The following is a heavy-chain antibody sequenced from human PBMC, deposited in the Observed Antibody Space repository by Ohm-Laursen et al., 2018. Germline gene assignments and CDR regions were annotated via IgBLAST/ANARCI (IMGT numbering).Heavy chain of an antibody. CDR1: GFTFSSYG. D-gene: IGHD5-24*01. V-gene: IGHV3-48*01. Sequence: SLRLSCAASGFTFSSYGMNWVRQAPGKGLEWLSYISSTTKTIYYADSVKGRFTISRDNAKNSLYLQTNSLRVEDTAVYYCARASRDGYDYWGQGTLVTVSS. J-gene: IGHJ4*02. CDR2: ISSTTKTI. CDR3: ARASRDGYDY.